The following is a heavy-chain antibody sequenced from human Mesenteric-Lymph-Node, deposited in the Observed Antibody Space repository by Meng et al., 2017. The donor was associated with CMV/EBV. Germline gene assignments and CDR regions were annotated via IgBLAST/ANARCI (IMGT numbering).Heavy chain of an antibody. CDR3: AHRRHSYGAFDY. CDR2: IFWDDDK. D-gene: IGHD5-18*01. V-gene: IGHV2-5*02. CDR1: GFSLSGSGVG. Sequence: TFSGFSLSGSGVGVAWIRQPPGKALEWLAFIFWDDDKRYSPSLKSRLTITKDTSKNQVVLTMTNMDPVDTATYYCAHRRHSYGAFDYWGQGALVTVSS. J-gene: IGHJ4*02.